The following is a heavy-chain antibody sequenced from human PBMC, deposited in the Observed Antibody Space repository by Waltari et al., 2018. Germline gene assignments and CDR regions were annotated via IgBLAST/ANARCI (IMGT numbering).Heavy chain of an antibody. J-gene: IGHJ3*02. V-gene: IGHV3-43*01. D-gene: IGHD6-19*01. CDR2: ISWDGGST. Sequence: EVQLVESGGVVVQPGGSLRPSCAAPGFTFDDYTMPWVRQPPGKGLEWVSLISWDGGSTYYADSVKGRFTISRDNSKNSLYLQMNSLRTEDTALYYCAKDIAVAGDDAFDIWGQGTMVTVSS. CDR1: GFTFDDYT. CDR3: AKDIAVAGDDAFDI.